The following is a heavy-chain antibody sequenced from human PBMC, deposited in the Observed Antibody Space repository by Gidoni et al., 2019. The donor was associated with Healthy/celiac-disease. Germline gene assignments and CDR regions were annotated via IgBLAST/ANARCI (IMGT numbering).Heavy chain of an antibody. J-gene: IGHJ5*02. Sequence: EVQLVESGGGLVKPGGSLRLSCAASGFTFSSYSMNWVRQAPGKGLAWVSSISSSSSYIYYADSVKGRFTISRDNAKNSLYLQMNSLRAEDTAVYYCARDSGFWPSEPWGQGTLVTVSS. CDR1: GFTFSSYS. CDR3: ARDSGFWPSEP. CDR2: ISSSSSYI. D-gene: IGHD3-10*01. V-gene: IGHV3-21*01.